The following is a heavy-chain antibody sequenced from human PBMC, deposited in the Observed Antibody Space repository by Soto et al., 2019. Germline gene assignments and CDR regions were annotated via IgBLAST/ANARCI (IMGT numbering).Heavy chain of an antibody. V-gene: IGHV3-21*01. CDR1: GFIFSRYS. CDR3: VRLYDSGGYYYFDF. Sequence: PGGSLRLSCAASGFIFSRYSMNWVRQAPGRGLGWVSSIGSGGSFIYYADSLKGRFTISRDNAKNSLYLQMSSLRAEDTAVYYCVRLYDSGGYYYFDFWGQGTPVTVSS. J-gene: IGHJ4*02. CDR2: IGSGGSFI. D-gene: IGHD3-22*01.